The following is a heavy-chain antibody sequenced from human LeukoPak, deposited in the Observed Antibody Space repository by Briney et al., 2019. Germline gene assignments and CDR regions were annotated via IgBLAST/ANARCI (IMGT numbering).Heavy chain of an antibody. J-gene: IGHJ6*03. V-gene: IGHV4-39*07. CDR3: ARTGGSFYFYYYMDV. Sequence: PSETLSLTCTVSGGSISSSSYYWGWIRQPPGKGLEWIGSIYYSGSTYYNPSLKSRVTISVDTSKNQFSLKLSSVTAADTTVYYCARTGGSFYFYYYMDVWGKGTTVTVSS. D-gene: IGHD1-26*01. CDR2: IYYSGST. CDR1: GGSISSSSYY.